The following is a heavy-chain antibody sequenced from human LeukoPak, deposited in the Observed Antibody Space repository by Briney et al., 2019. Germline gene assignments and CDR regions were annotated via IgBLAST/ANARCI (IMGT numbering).Heavy chain of an antibody. CDR2: IKQEGREK. Sequence: GGSLRLSCAASGLTFSSSWMSWVRQAPGNGLEWVAYIKQEGREKYYVDSVKGRFTISRDKAKNSLYLEMNGRSAEGRAVFCCARDLSLVIDYWGQGTLVTVSS. V-gene: IGHV3-7*01. CDR1: GLTFSSSW. CDR3: ARDLSLVIDY. J-gene: IGHJ4*02. D-gene: IGHD3-9*01.